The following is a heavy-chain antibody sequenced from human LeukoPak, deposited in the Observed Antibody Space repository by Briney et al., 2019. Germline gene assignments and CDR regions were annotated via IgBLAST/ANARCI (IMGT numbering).Heavy chain of an antibody. V-gene: IGHV1-24*01. CDR2: FDPEDGET. CDR1: GYTLTELY. Sequence: ASVKVSCKASGYTLTELYMHWVRQAPGKGLEWMGGFDPEDGETIYAQKFQGRVTMTEDTSTDTAYMELSSLRSEDTAVYYCATGVYSYGYWRGAFDIWGQGTMVTVSS. J-gene: IGHJ3*02. D-gene: IGHD5-18*01. CDR3: ATGVYSYGYWRGAFDI.